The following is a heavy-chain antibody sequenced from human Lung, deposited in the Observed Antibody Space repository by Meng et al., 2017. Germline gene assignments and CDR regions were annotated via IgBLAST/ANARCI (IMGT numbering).Heavy chain of an antibody. Sequence: QVPLQHGGGGMLKPSWTLSLPCVAAGGSFSDYYWSWIRPPPGKGLEWIGEINHSGSTNYNPSLESRATISVDTSQNNLSLKLSSVTAADSAVYYCARGPTTMAHDFDYWGQGTLVTVSS. CDR1: GGSFSDYY. D-gene: IGHD4-11*01. CDR2: INHSGST. CDR3: ARGPTTMAHDFDY. J-gene: IGHJ4*02. V-gene: IGHV4-34*01.